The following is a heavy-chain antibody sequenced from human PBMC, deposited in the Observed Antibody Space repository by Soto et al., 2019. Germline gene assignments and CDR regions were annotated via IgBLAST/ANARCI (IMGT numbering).Heavy chain of an antibody. CDR3: ARGWKYYYDSSGYRTLTTYYYYGMDV. Sequence: PSETLSLTCTVSGFSISSYYWSWIRQPPGKGLEWIGYIYYSGSTNYNPSLKSRVTISVDTSKNQFSLKLSSVTAADTAVYYCARGWKYYYDSSGYRTLTTYYYYGMDVWGQGTTVTVSS. CDR1: GFSISSYY. D-gene: IGHD3-22*01. CDR2: IYYSGST. J-gene: IGHJ6*02. V-gene: IGHV4-59*12.